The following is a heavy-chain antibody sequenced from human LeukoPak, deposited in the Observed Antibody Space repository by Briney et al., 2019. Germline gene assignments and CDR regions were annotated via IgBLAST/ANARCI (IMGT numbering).Heavy chain of an antibody. CDR2: INHSGST. CDR1: GGSFSGYY. J-gene: IGHJ4*02. D-gene: IGHD6-13*01. Sequence: SETLSLTCAVYGGSFSGYYWSWIRQPPGKGLEWIGEINHSGSTNYNPSLKSRVTISVDTSKNQFSLKLSSVTAADTAVYYCARRPGGSSLKPDYWGQGTLVTVSS. CDR3: ARRPGGSSLKPDY. V-gene: IGHV4-34*01.